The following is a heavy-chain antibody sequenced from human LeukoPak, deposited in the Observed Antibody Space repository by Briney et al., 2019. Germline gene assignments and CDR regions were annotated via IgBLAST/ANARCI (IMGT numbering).Heavy chain of an antibody. CDR1: GGSISSISSNNYH. CDR3: ARETMIEGYFDY. J-gene: IGHJ4*02. D-gene: IGHD3-22*01. Sequence: SETLSLTCIVSGGSISSISSNNYHWGWIRQPPGKGLEWIGSIYYSGSTYYNPSLKSRVTISVDTSKNQFSLKLSSVTAADTAVYYCARETMIEGYFDYWGQGTLVTVSS. CDR2: IYYSGST. V-gene: IGHV4-39*07.